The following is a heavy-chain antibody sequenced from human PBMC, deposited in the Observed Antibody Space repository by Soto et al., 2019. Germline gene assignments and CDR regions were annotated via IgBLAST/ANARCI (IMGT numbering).Heavy chain of an antibody. Sequence: GGSLRLSCAASGFTFSSYGMHWVRQAPGKGLEWVAVIWYDGSNKYYADSVKGRFTISRDNSKNTLYLQMNSLRAEDTAVYYCARVGCSSTSCYYYFDYWGQGTLVTAPQ. CDR3: ARVGCSSTSCYYYFDY. CDR2: IWYDGSNK. V-gene: IGHV3-33*01. D-gene: IGHD2-2*01. CDR1: GFTFSSYG. J-gene: IGHJ4*02.